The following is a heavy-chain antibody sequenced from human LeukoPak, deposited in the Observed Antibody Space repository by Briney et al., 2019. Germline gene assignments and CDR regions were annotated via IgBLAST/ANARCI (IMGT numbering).Heavy chain of an antibody. CDR1: GGSISSYH. CDR3: ARLSSGRPHEYFQH. D-gene: IGHD3-22*01. J-gene: IGHJ1*01. CDR2: IYSSGST. V-gene: IGHV4-59*01. Sequence: SETLSLTCTDSGGSISSYHWSWIRQPPGKGLEWIAYIYSSGSTNYNPSLKSRATISLDTSKNQFSLKLTSVTAADTAVYYCARLSSGRPHEYFQHWGQGTLVTVSS.